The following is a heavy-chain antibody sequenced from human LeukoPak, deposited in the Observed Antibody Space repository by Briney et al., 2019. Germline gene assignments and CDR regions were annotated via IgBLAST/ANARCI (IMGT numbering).Heavy chain of an antibody. V-gene: IGHV3-30-3*01. J-gene: IGHJ4*02. CDR3: ARDLNSRGWELPRDY. D-gene: IGHD1-26*01. CDR1: GFTFRNYA. Sequence: TGRSLRLSCVASGFTFRNYAMHWVRRAPGKGLEWVALTTYDGTYKFYADSVKGRFTISRDNSKNTLYLQMKSLRAEDTAVYYCARDLNSRGWELPRDYWGQGTLVTVSS. CDR2: TTYDGTYK.